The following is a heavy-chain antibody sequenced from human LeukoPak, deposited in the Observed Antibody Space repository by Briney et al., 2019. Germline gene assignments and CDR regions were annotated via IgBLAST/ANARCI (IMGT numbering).Heavy chain of an antibody. CDR1: GFTFSTYG. Sequence: GGSLRLSCAASGFTFSTYGMHWVRQAPGKGLEWVAVIRYDGNNKFYVDSVRGRFTISRNNSKNTLYLQMNSLRAEDTAVYYCARAYYSDITDYPYIGYWGQGVLVTVSS. J-gene: IGHJ4*02. CDR3: ARAYYSDITDYPYIGY. V-gene: IGHV3-33*01. D-gene: IGHD3-22*01. CDR2: IRYDGNNK.